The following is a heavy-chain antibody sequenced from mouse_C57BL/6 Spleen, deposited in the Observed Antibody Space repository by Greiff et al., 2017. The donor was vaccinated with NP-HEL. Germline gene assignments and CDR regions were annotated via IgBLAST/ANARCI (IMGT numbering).Heavy chain of an antibody. CDR3: ARKLGRGGFDY. J-gene: IGHJ2*01. Sequence: QVQLKKSGPELVKPGASVKISCKASGYAFSSSWMNWVKQRPGKGLEWIGRIYPGDGDTNYNGKFKGKATLTADKSSSTAYMQLSSLTSEDSAVYFCARKLGRGGFDYWGQGTTLIVSS. CDR1: GYAFSSSW. D-gene: IGHD4-1*01. V-gene: IGHV1-82*01. CDR2: IYPGDGDT.